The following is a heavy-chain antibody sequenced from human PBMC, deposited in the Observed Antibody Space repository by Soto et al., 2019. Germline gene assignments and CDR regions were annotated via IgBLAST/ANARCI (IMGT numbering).Heavy chain of an antibody. V-gene: IGHV1-8*01. D-gene: IGHD6-13*01. CDR1: GYTFTSYD. CDR2: MNPNSGNT. J-gene: IGHJ6*02. Sequence: GASVKVSCKASGYTFTSYDINWVRQATGQGLEWMGWMNPNSGNTGYAQKFQGRVTMTRNTSISTAYMELSSLRSEDTAVYYCARAVKLVGFYYYGMDVWGQGTTVTVS. CDR3: ARAVKLVGFYYYGMDV.